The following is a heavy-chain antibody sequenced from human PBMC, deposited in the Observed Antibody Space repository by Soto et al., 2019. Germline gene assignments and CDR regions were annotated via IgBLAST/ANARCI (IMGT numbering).Heavy chain of an antibody. Sequence: EVQLLESGGGLVQPGGSLRLSCAASGFTFSSYAMSWVRQAPGKGLEWVSAISGSGGSTYYADSVKGRFTISRDNSKNTRYLQMNSLRAEDTAVYYCAKDRWVAVTAELQHWGQGTLVTVSS. CDR3: AKDRWVAVTAELQH. CDR2: ISGSGGST. J-gene: IGHJ1*01. CDR1: GFTFSSYA. D-gene: IGHD2-21*02. V-gene: IGHV3-23*01.